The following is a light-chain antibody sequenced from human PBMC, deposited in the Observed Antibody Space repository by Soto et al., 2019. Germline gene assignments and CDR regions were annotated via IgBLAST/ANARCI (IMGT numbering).Light chain of an antibody. CDR1: TSDVGDYEH. CDR2: DVI. J-gene: IGLJ3*02. V-gene: IGLV2-18*01. Sequence: QSALTQPPSVSGSPGQSVTISCTIATSDVGDYEHVSWYQLAPGTTPKLLISDVINRPSGVPDRFSGSKSGSSASLAITGLRAEDEATYYCQSFDRSQTYDNRLSGVFGGGTKLTVL. CDR3: QSFDRSQTYDNRLSGV.